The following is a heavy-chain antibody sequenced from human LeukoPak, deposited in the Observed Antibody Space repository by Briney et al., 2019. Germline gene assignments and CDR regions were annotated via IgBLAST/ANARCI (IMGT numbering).Heavy chain of an antibody. Sequence: PDGSLTHSCPSSRFTYICLHSGDVRPAPGKGLAWVSAITDSGDSTYYADSVRGRFTISRDNSKNTLYLQMNSLRAEDTAVYYCAKDARRSSGWYFFDHWGQGTLVTVSS. CDR1: RFTYICLH. CDR2: ITDSGDST. CDR3: AKDARRSSGWYFFDH. V-gene: IGHV3-23*01. D-gene: IGHD6-19*01. J-gene: IGHJ4*02.